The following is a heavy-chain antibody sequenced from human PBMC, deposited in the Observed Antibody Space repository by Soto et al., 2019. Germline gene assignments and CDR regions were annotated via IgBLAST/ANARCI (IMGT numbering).Heavy chain of an antibody. Sequence: GASVKVSCKASGGTFSSYAISWVRQAPGQGLEWMGGIIPIFGTANYAQKFQGRVTITADESTSTAYMELSSLRSEDTAVYYCATSRGSLSPYPNWFDPWGQGTLVTVSS. D-gene: IGHD2-2*01. V-gene: IGHV1-69*13. CDR1: GGTFSSYA. CDR2: IIPIFGTA. J-gene: IGHJ5*02. CDR3: ATSRGSLSPYPNWFDP.